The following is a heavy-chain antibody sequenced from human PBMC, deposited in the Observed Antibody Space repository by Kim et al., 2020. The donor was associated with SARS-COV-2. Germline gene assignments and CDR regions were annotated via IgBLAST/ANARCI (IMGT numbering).Heavy chain of an antibody. Sequence: GGSLRLSCAASGFTFSSYAMHWVRQAPGKGLEWVAVISYDGSNKYYADSVKGRFTISRDNSKNTLYLQMNSLRAEDTAVYYCARLIGNGSGSYGDYWGQGTLVTVSS. V-gene: IGHV3-30*04. CDR1: GFTFSSYA. CDR3: ARLIGNGSGSYGDY. J-gene: IGHJ4*02. D-gene: IGHD3-10*01. CDR2: ISYDGSNK.